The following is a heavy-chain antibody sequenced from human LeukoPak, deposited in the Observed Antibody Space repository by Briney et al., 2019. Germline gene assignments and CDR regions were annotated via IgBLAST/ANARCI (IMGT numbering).Heavy chain of an antibody. CDR3: ARAGGRSGVWGSYRYNHYYYMDV. D-gene: IGHD3-16*02. J-gene: IGHJ6*03. CDR2: IYYSGST. V-gene: IGHV4-59*01. CDR1: GGSISSYY. Sequence: NPSETLSLTCTVSGGSISSYYWSWIRQPPGKGLEWIGYIYYSGSTNYNPSLKSRVTISVDTSRNQFSLKLSSVTAADTAVYYCARAGGRSGVWGSYRYNHYYYMDVWGKGTTVTVSS.